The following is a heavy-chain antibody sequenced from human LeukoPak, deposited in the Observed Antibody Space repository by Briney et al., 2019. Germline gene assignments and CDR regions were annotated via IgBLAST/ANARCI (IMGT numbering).Heavy chain of an antibody. V-gene: IGHV3-23*01. CDR3: AKGGDMITFGGVIDNYFDY. Sequence: GGSLRLSCAASGFTFSSNAMSWVRQAPGKGLEWVSAISGGGGSTYYADSVKGRFTISRDNSKNTLYLQMNSLRAEDTAVYYCAKGGDMITFGGVIDNYFDYWGQGTLVTVSS. J-gene: IGHJ4*02. CDR1: GFTFSSNA. D-gene: IGHD3-16*02. CDR2: ISGGGGST.